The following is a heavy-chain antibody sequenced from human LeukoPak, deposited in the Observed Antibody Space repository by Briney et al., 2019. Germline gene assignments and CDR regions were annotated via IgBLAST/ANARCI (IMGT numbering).Heavy chain of an antibody. Sequence: GGSLRLACAASGFTFSSYNMTWVRQAPGKGLEWVSSITSSSTYIYYADSVKGRFTISRDNAKNTLYLQMHSLRAEDTAVYYCAKGYSGYDYGFFDYWGQGTLVTVSS. V-gene: IGHV3-21*01. CDR2: ITSSSTYI. CDR3: AKGYSGYDYGFFDY. J-gene: IGHJ4*02. D-gene: IGHD5-12*01. CDR1: GFTFSSYN.